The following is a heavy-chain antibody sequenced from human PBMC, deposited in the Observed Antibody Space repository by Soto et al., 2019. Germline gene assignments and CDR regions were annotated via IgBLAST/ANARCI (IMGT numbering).Heavy chain of an antibody. J-gene: IGHJ3*02. V-gene: IGHV3-53*01. CDR3: ARDVRRGYCSSTSCYTRAHDAFDI. D-gene: IGHD2-2*02. Sequence: GGSLRLSCAASGFTVSSNYMSWVRQAPGKGLEWVSVIYSGGSTYYADSVKGRFTISRDNSKNTLYLQMNSLRAEDTAVYYCARDVRRGYCSSTSCYTRAHDAFDIWGQGTMVTVSS. CDR1: GFTVSSNY. CDR2: IYSGGST.